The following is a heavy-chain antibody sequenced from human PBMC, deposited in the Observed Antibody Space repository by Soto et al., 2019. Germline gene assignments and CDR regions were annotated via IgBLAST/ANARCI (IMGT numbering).Heavy chain of an antibody. CDR1: GFTFSSYA. CDR2: ISGRGGST. D-gene: IGHD2-2*01. V-gene: IGHV3-23*01. J-gene: IGHJ5*02. Sequence: EVQLLESGGGLVQPGGSLRLSCAASGFTFSSYAMSWVRQAPGKGLEWVSAISGRGGSTYYADSVKGRFTISRDNSKYSLYLQMNSLRAEDTVVYYSAKDNSVVVVPAAIYLNYNWFDPWGQGTLVTVS. CDR3: AKDNSVVVVPAAIYLNYNWFDP.